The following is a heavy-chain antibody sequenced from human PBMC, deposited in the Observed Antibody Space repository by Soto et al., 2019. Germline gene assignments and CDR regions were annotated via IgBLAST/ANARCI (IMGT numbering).Heavy chain of an antibody. Sequence: SETLSLTCTVSGGSISSYYWSWIRQPPGKGLEWIGYIYYSGSTNYNPSLKSRVTISVDTSKNQFSLKLSSVTAADTAVYYCARVQRGDFDYWGQGTLVTVSS. J-gene: IGHJ4*02. CDR2: IYYSGST. CDR1: GGSISSYY. D-gene: IGHD4-4*01. CDR3: ARVQRGDFDY. V-gene: IGHV4-59*01.